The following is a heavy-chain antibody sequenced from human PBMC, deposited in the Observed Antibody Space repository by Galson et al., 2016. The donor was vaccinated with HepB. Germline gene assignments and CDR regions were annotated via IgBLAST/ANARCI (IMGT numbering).Heavy chain of an antibody. CDR1: GFDFNYYS. V-gene: IGHV3-21*01. D-gene: IGHD1-26*01. J-gene: IGHJ6*02. Sequence: SLRLSCAASGFDFNYYSVNWVRQAPGKGLEWVSSISSGSSNIYYADSVKGRFTISRDNAKNSLYLQMNSLRAEDTAVYSCAREHSYYYYAIDVWGQGTTVTVSS. CDR3: AREHSYYYYAIDV. CDR2: ISSGSSNI.